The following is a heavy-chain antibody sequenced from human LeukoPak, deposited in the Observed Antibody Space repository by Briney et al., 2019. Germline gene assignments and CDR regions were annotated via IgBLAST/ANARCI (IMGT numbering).Heavy chain of an antibody. CDR2: MNPNSGNT. V-gene: IGHV1-8*01. CDR1: GYTFTSYD. J-gene: IGHJ6*01. Sequence: PGASVKVSCKASGYTFTSYDINWVRQATGQGLEWMGWMNPNSGNTGYAQKFHGRVTMTRNTSISTAYMELSSLRSEGTAVYYCARGMATMVRGVFRRRYYYYGMDVWGQGTTVTASS. D-gene: IGHD3-10*01. CDR3: ARGMATMVRGVFRRRYYYYGMDV.